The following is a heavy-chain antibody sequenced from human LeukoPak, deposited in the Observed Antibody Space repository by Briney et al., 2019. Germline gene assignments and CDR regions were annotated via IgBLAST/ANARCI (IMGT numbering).Heavy chain of an antibody. Sequence: ASVKVSCKASGYTFTGYYMHWVRQAPGQGLEWMGWINPNSGGTNYAQKFQGRVSMTRDTSISTAYMELSSLRSDDTAVYYCARNALYYDSSGYRNYYYYYMDVWGKGTTVTVSS. CDR1: GYTFTGYY. V-gene: IGHV1-2*02. D-gene: IGHD3-22*01. CDR2: INPNSGGT. J-gene: IGHJ6*03. CDR3: ARNALYYDSSGYRNYYYYYMDV.